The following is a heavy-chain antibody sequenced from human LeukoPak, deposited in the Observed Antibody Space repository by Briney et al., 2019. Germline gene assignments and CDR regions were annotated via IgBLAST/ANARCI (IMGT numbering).Heavy chain of an antibody. J-gene: IGHJ5*02. Sequence: GGSLRLSCAASGFTVRSNYMSWVRQAPGKGLEWVAFIRYDGSNKYYADSVKGRFTISRDNSKNTLYLQMNSLRAEDTAVYYCAKEYGDYSYNWFDPWGQGTLVTVSS. V-gene: IGHV3-30*02. CDR3: AKEYGDYSYNWFDP. D-gene: IGHD4-17*01. CDR2: IRYDGSNK. CDR1: GFTVRSNY.